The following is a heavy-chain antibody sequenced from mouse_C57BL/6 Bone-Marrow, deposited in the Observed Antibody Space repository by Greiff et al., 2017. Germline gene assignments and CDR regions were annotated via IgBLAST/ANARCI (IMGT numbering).Heavy chain of an antibody. CDR3: ARYGDYGDDDWYFGG. D-gene: IGHD2-2*01. CDR2: IYPSVSST. Sequence: QVQLQQPGAELVKPGASVKLSCTASGYTFTSYWMQWVKQRPGQGLEWIGEIYPSVSSTNYNQKFKGKATLTVDTSASTAYMQLSSLTSEDSAFYYCARYGDYGDDDWYFGGGGTGTTGTVAS. J-gene: IGHJ1*03. CDR1: GYTFTSYW. V-gene: IGHV1-50*01.